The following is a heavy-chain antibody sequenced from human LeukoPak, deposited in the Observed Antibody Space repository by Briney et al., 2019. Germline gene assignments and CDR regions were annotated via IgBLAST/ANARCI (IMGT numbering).Heavy chain of an antibody. J-gene: IGHJ5*02. CDR2: IITIRGIA. V-gene: IGHV1-69*10. CDR3: ARSPEYSYGHGGYNWFDP. D-gene: IGHD5-18*01. Sequence: XQXLXXXGGIITIRGIANYAQKVQGRVTINADKSTSRAYMEVSRLRYEDTAVYYCARSPEYSYGHGGYNWFDPWGQGTLVTVSS.